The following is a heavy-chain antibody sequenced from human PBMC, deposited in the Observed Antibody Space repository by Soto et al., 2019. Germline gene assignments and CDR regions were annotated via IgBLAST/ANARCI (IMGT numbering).Heavy chain of an antibody. CDR2: ISSSGNTI. CDR3: ARRYSGGRAFDI. J-gene: IGHJ3*02. D-gene: IGHD5-12*01. CDR1: EFTFSDYY. V-gene: IGHV3-11*01. Sequence: QVQLVESEGGLVRPGESLRLSCAASEFTFSDYYMSWIRQAPGKGLEWVSYISSSGNTIYYADSVKGRFTISRDNAKNSLYLQMNSLRAEDTAVYYCARRYSGGRAFDICGQGTMVTVSS.